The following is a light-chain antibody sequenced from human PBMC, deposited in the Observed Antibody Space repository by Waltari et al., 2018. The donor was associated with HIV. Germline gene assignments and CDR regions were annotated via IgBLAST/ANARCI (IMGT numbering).Light chain of an antibody. Sequence: QSALTQPASVSGSPGQSTPLSCTGTSSDVGDFNDVSWYQQRPGKAHKLMIYEVSNRPSGVSNRFSGSKSGNTASLTISGLQAEDEADYYCSSYTTSSVVFGGGTKLTVL. V-gene: IGLV2-14*01. J-gene: IGLJ2*01. CDR3: SSYTTSSVV. CDR1: SSDVGDFND. CDR2: EVS.